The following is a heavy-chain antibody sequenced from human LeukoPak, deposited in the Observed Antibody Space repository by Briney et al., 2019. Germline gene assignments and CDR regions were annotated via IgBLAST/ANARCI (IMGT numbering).Heavy chain of an antibody. J-gene: IGHJ4*02. CDR3: ARDRYYDSSGYFVFDY. CDR2: IIPIFGTA. Sequence: GSSVKVSCKASGGTFSSYAISWVRQAPGQGLEWMGRIIPIFGTANYAQKFQGRVTITTDESTSTAYMELSSLRSEDTAVYYCARDRYYDSSGYFVFDYWGQGTLATVSS. D-gene: IGHD3-22*01. V-gene: IGHV1-69*05. CDR1: GGTFSSYA.